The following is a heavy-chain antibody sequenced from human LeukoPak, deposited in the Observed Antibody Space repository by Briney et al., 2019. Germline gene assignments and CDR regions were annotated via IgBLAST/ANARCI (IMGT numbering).Heavy chain of an antibody. V-gene: IGHV3-7*01. D-gene: IGHD1-1*01. CDR3: AGAAGKNWNQDY. Sequence: GGSLRLSCAASGFTFSSHWMSWVRQAPGKGLEWVANIKQDGSEKYYVDSVKGRFTISRDNAKNSLYLQMNSLRAEDTAVYYCAGAAGKNWNQDYWGQGTLVTVSS. CDR1: GFTFSSHW. J-gene: IGHJ4*02. CDR2: IKQDGSEK.